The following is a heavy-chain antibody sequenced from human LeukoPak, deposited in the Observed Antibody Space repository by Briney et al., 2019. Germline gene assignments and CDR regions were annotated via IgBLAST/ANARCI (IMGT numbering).Heavy chain of an antibody. V-gene: IGHV1-2*02. J-gene: IGHJ3*02. CDR2: INPNSGGT. D-gene: IGHD6-13*01. CDR1: GYTFTGYY. Sequence: GASVKVSCKASGYTFTGYYMHWVRQAPGQGLEWMGWINPNSGGTNYAQKFQGRVTMTRDTSISTAYMELSRLRSDDTDVYYCARDLAPYSSSWYDDWCAFDIWGQGTMVTVSS. CDR3: ARDLAPYSSSWYDDWCAFDI.